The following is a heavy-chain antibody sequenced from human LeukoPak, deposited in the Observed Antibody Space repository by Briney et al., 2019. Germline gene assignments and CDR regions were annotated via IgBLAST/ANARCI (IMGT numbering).Heavy chain of an antibody. J-gene: IGHJ5*02. CDR2: ISWNSGSI. V-gene: IGHV3-9*01. CDR3: AGRVVVVAATDWFDP. Sequence: GRSLRLSCAASGFTFDDYAMHWVRQAPGKGLEWVSGISWNSGSIGYADSVKGRFTISRDNAKNSLYLQMNSLRAEDTALYYCAGRVVVVAATDWFDPWGQGTLVTVSS. CDR1: GFTFDDYA. D-gene: IGHD2-15*01.